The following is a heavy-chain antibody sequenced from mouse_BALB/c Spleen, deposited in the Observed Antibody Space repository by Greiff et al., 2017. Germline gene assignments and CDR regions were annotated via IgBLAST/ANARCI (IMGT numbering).Heavy chain of an antibody. CDR2: ILPGSGST. D-gene: IGHD2-4*01. CDR1: GYTFSSYW. V-gene: IGHV1-9*01. J-gene: IGHJ4*01. Sequence: QVQLQQSGAGLMKPGASVKISCKATGYTFSSYWIEWVKQRPGHGLEWIGEILPGSGSTNYNEKFKGKATFTADTSSNTAYMQLSSLTSEDSAVYYCARGWVITTGAMDYWGQGTSVTVSS. CDR3: ARGWVITTGAMDY.